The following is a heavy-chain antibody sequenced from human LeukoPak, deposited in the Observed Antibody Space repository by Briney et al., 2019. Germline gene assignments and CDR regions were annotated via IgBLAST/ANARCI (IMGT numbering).Heavy chain of an antibody. CDR2: IYTSGST. V-gene: IGHV4-61*02. CDR1: GGSISSGSYY. CDR3: ARDGSGYGHTYDY. J-gene: IGHJ4*02. D-gene: IGHD3-22*01. Sequence: SQTLSLTCTVSGGSISSGSYYWSWIRQPAGTGLEWIGRIYTSGSTNYNPSLKSRVTIPVDTSKNQFSLKLSSVTAADTAVYYCARDGSGYGHTYDYWGQGTLVTVSS.